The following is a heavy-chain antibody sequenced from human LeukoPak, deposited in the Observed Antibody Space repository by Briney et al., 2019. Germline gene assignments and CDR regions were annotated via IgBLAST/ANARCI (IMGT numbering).Heavy chain of an antibody. V-gene: IGHV4-4*02. CDR2: IHRSGSP. D-gene: IGHD1-14*01. CDR3: AREILGGFNPGAY. Sequence: SETLSLTCTVSLDSTTSNFWSWVRQPPGKGLKWIGEIHRSGSPNYNPSLQSRVTISIDRSRNQIVLELSSVTAADTAVYYCAREILGGFNPGAYWGQGTLVTVSS. J-gene: IGHJ4*02. CDR1: LDSTTSNF.